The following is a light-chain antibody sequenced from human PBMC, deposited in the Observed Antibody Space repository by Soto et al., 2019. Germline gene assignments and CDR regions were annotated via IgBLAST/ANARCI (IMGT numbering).Light chain of an antibody. CDR3: QQYGSSPST. J-gene: IGKJ1*01. V-gene: IGKV3-20*01. CDR2: GAS. CDR1: QRVSNNF. Sequence: EIVMTQSPATLSVSPGEGSTLSCRASQRVSNNFLAWYQQKPGQAPRLLIYGASNRATGIPDRFSGSGSGTDFTLTISRLDPEDFAVYYCQQYGSSPSTFGQGTKVDI.